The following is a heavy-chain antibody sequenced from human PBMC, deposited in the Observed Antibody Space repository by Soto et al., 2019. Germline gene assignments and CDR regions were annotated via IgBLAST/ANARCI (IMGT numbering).Heavy chain of an antibody. CDR1: VDSVSSNSAA. V-gene: IGHV6-1*01. CDR2: TYYRSKWYN. CDR3: ARGVAGSGWLYYYYGMDV. Sequence: PSQTLSLTCVISVDSVSSNSAAWNWIRQSPSRGLEWLGRTYYRSKWYNDYSVSVKSRITINPDTSKNQFSLQLNSVTPEDTAVYYCARGVAGSGWLYYYYGMDVWGQGTTVTVSS. J-gene: IGHJ6*02. D-gene: IGHD6-19*01.